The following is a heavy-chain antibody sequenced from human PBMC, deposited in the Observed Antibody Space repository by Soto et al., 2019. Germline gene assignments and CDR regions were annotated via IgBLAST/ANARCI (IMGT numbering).Heavy chain of an antibody. Sequence: EVQLVESGGGLVQPGGSLRLSCAGSGFSFSSYSMTWVRQAPGKGLEWLSFISSSSHIINYADSVRGRFTTSRDNDKRSLYLQMNRLRVDATAVYYCARELSGAGFVYWGQGTLVTVSS. CDR2: ISSSSHII. V-gene: IGHV3-48*01. D-gene: IGHD3-10*01. CDR1: GFSFSSYS. CDR3: ARELSGAGFVY. J-gene: IGHJ4*02.